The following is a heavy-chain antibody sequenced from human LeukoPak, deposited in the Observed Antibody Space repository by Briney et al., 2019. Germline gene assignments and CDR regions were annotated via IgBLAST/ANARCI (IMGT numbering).Heavy chain of an antibody. J-gene: IGHJ4*02. D-gene: IGHD5-12*01. CDR1: GGAISSNNYY. V-gene: IGHV4-39*07. CDR2: ISYSGST. CDR3: AREMAVGYGVD. Sequence: SETLSLTCTVSGGAISSNNYYWGWVRQPPGKGLEWIATISYSGSTYYNPSLKSLVTISMDTSKNQFSLKLTSVTAADTAVYYCAREMAVGYGVDWGQGTLVTVYS.